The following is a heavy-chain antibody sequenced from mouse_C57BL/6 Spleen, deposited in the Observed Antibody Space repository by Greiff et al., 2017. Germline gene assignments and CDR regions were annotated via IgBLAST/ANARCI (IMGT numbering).Heavy chain of an antibody. CDR3: APIYDGSFAY. Sequence: VQLQQSGPELVKPGASVKISCKASGYSFTGYYMNWVKQSPEKSLEWIGEINPSTGGTTYNQKFKAKATLTVDKSSSTAYMQLKSLTSEDSAVYYGAPIYDGSFAYWGQGTLVTVSA. J-gene: IGHJ3*01. V-gene: IGHV1-42*01. D-gene: IGHD2-3*01. CDR2: INPSTGGT. CDR1: GYSFTGYY.